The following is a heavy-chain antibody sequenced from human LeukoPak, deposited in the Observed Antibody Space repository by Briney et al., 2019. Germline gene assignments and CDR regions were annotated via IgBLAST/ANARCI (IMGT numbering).Heavy chain of an antibody. D-gene: IGHD3-22*01. CDR2: IYHSGST. J-gene: IGHJ5*02. CDR1: GGSISSSNW. V-gene: IGHV4-4*02. CDR3: AREPLNYYDCSGYYGPRRDDWFDP. Sequence: SETLSHTCSVSGGSISSSNWWSWVRQPPGKGLEWIGEIYHSGSTNYNPSLKSRVTISVDKSKNQFSLKLSSVTAADTAVYYCAREPLNYYDCSGYYGPRRDDWFDPWGQGTLVTVSS.